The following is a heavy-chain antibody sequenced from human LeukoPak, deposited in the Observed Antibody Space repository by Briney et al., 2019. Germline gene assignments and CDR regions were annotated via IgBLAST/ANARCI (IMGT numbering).Heavy chain of an antibody. CDR2: IYSGGST. D-gene: IGHD4-17*01. V-gene: IGHV3-53*01. CDR1: GFTVSSNY. J-gene: IGHJ4*02. CDR3: ARDGGDYGDYSALDY. Sequence: GGSLRLSCAASGFTVSSNYMSWVRQALGKGLEWVSVIYSGGSTYYADSVKGRFTISRDNSKNTLYLQMNSLRAEDTAVYYCARDGGDYGDYSALDYWGQGTLVTVSS.